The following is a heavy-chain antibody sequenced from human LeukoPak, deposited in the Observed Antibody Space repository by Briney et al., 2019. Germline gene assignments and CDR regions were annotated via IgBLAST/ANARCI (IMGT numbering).Heavy chain of an antibody. CDR2: ISGSGGST. CDR1: GFTVSSNY. CDR3: AKVLDTAIRHGAFDI. J-gene: IGHJ3*02. D-gene: IGHD5-18*01. V-gene: IGHV3-23*01. Sequence: GGSLRLSCAASGFTVSSNYMSWVRQAPGKGLEWVSAISGSGGSTYYADSVKGRFTISRDNSKNTLYLQMNSLRAEDTAVYYCAKVLDTAIRHGAFDIWGQGTMVTVSS.